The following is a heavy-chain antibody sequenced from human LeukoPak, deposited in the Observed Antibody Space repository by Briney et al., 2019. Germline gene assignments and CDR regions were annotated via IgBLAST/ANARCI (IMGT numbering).Heavy chain of an antibody. D-gene: IGHD6-13*01. CDR2: ISSSSSYI. Sequence: PGGSLRLSCAASGFTFSNAWMSWVRQAPGKGLEWVSSISSSSSYIYYADSAKGRFTISRDNAKNSLYLQMNSPRAEDTAVYYCARAGPSSSWHQFDYWGQGTLVTVSS. V-gene: IGHV3-21*01. CDR1: GFTFSNAW. CDR3: ARAGPSSSWHQFDY. J-gene: IGHJ4*02.